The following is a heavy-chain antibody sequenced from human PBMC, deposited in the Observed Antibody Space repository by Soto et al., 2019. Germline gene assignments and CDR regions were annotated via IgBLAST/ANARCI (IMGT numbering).Heavy chain of an antibody. D-gene: IGHD1-26*01. Sequence: ASVKVSCKASGGTFSSYAISWVRQAPGQGLEWMGGIIPIFGTANYAQKFQGRVTITADESTSTAYMELSSLRSEDTAVYYCARGLLSWGNLDYWGQGTLVTVSS. CDR1: GGTFSSYA. CDR2: IIPIFGTA. V-gene: IGHV1-69*13. J-gene: IGHJ4*02. CDR3: ARGLLSWGNLDY.